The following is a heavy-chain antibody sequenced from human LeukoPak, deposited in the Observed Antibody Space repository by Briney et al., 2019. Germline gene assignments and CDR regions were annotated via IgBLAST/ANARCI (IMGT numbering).Heavy chain of an antibody. Sequence: GGSLRLSCAGSGFTFHDYTMHWVRRPPGKGLEWVSLIRWDGGEIHYADSLKGRFTISRDNSKNSLFLQMNSLGIEDTALYYCAKATSSGWGYAFDVWGRGTMVTVSA. J-gene: IGHJ3*01. D-gene: IGHD6-19*01. CDR3: AKATSSGWGYAFDV. V-gene: IGHV3-43*01. CDR1: GFTFHDYT. CDR2: IRWDGGEI.